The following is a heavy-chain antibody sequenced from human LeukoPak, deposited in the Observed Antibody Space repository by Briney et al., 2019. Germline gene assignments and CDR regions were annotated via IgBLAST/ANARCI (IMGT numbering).Heavy chain of an antibody. CDR3: ARRCTSSTTFDY. J-gene: IGHJ4*02. CDR2: ISGSGVTT. D-gene: IGHD1-1*01. CDR1: GFTFSSYS. V-gene: IGHV3-23*01. Sequence: GGSLRLSCAASGFTFSSYSMNWVRQAPGKGLEWVSSISGSGVTTYYADSVKGRLTISRDNSKNTLSLQMNSLRAEDTAVYYCARRCTSSTTFDYWGQGTLVTVSS.